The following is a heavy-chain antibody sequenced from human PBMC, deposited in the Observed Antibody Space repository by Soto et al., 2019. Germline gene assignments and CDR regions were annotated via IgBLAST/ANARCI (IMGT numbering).Heavy chain of an antibody. Sequence: GASVKVSCKASGYTFTGYYMHWVRQAPGQGLEWMGWINPNSGGTNYAQKFQGRVTMTRDTSISTAYMELSRLRSDDTAVYYCARDRFCSSTSCYSGISDYWGQGTLVTVSS. V-gene: IGHV1-2*02. CDR2: INPNSGGT. CDR1: GYTFTGYY. D-gene: IGHD2-2*02. J-gene: IGHJ4*02. CDR3: ARDRFCSSTSCYSGISDY.